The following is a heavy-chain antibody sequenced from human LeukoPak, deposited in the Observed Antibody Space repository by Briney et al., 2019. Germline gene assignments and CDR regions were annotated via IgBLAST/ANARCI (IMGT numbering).Heavy chain of an antibody. J-gene: IGHJ4*02. D-gene: IGHD3-22*01. CDR2: INPNSGGT. Sequence: GASVTLSLKASGYTFTVYYMHWVRLRPAQGIEWMGRINPNSGGTNNSQKFQGKVTMTRDTSISTAYMELSGLRSDDTAVYYCARDSTQRYYYDSSGYYYGVDYWGQGTLVTVSS. CDR3: ARDSTQRYYYDSSGYYYGVDY. V-gene: IGHV1-2*06. CDR1: GYTFTVYY.